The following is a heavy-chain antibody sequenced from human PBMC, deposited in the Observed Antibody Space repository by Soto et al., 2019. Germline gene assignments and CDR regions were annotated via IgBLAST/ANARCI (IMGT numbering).Heavy chain of an antibody. V-gene: IGHV3-74*01. Sequence: EVQLVESGGGLVQPGGSLRLSCAASGFTFSSYWMLWVRQAPGKGLVWVSRINSDGSTTSYADSVKGRFTISRDNAKNTVYLQMNSLRAEDTAVYYCARVNPGYSYVNYWGQGPLVTVSS. CDR1: GFTFSSYW. D-gene: IGHD5-18*01. CDR3: ARVNPGYSYVNY. J-gene: IGHJ4*02. CDR2: INSDGSTT.